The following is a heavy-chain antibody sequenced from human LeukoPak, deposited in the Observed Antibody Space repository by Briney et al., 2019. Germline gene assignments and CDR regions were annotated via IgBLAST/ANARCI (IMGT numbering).Heavy chain of an antibody. J-gene: IGHJ4*02. CDR1: GYTFTNYA. CDR2: ISAYNGNT. V-gene: IGHV1-18*01. Sequence: ASVTVSCKASGYTFTNYAISWVRQAPGQGLEWMGWISAYNGNTNYAQKLQGRVTMTTDTSTSTAYMELRSLRSDDTAVYYCARDGHIVTTIREVHWGQGTLVTVSS. D-gene: IGHD5-12*01. CDR3: ARDGHIVTTIREVH.